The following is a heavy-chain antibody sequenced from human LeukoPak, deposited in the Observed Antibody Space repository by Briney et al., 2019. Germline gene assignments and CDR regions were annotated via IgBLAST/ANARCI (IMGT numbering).Heavy chain of an antibody. D-gene: IGHD1-14*01. CDR3: ARDPDRRSDY. Sequence: GGSLRLSCAASGFTFSNFLMTWVRQAPGKGLEWVASISQEGSQRDNVDSAKGRFTISRDNAKNSLYLQMNSLRDGDTAIYYCARDPDRRSDYWGQGTLVTVSS. CDR1: GFTFSNFL. CDR2: ISQEGSQR. V-gene: IGHV3-7*01. J-gene: IGHJ4*02.